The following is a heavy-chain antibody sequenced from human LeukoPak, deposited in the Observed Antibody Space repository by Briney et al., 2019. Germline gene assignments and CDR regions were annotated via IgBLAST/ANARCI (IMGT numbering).Heavy chain of an antibody. V-gene: IGHV4-30-2*01. J-gene: IGHJ4*02. Sequence: SQTLSLTCAVSGDSISRDNYSWSWIRQPPGKGLEWIGYIYHGGSAYYNPSLKSRVTISVDRSKNQFSLKLSSVTAADTAAYYCARAVMQSGNFDYWGQGTPVTVSS. CDR1: GDSISRDNYS. CDR3: ARAVMQSGNFDY. D-gene: IGHD2-21*01. CDR2: IYHGGSA.